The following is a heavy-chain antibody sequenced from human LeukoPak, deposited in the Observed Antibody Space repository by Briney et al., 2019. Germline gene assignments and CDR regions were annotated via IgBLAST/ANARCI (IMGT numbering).Heavy chain of an antibody. CDR3: ARGERLGLDY. D-gene: IGHD1-26*01. Sequence: SETLSLTXTVSGVSISNYYWSWIRQPPPKGLEWIGYIYYSGSINYKPSVKSRVTISVDTSKNQFSLKLTSVTAADTAVYYCARGERLGLDYWGQGTLVTVSS. CDR2: IYYSGSI. J-gene: IGHJ4*02. V-gene: IGHV4-59*01. CDR1: GVSISNYY.